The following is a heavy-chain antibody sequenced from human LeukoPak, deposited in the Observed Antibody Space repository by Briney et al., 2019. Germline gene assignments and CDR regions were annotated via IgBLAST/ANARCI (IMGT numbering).Heavy chain of an antibody. Sequence: SQTLSLTCAISGDSISGYCVAWNWIRLSPSRGLEWLGRTLFRSRWLYDYAPSLKGRITINPDTSKNHFSLQLTSVTPEDTALYYCARGPDDLLHGRAFDFWGQGTMVTVSS. D-gene: IGHD3-3*01. CDR3: ARGPDDLLHGRAFDF. CDR2: TLFRSRWLY. V-gene: IGHV6-1*01. CDR1: GDSISGYCVA. J-gene: IGHJ3*01.